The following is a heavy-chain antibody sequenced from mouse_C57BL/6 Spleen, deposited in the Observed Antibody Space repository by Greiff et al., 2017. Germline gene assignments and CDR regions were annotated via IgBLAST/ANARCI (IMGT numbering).Heavy chain of an antibody. CDR1: GYTFTSYW. Sequence: QVQLKQPGAELVMPGASVKLSCKASGYTFTSYWMHWVKPRPGQGLEWIGEIDPSDSYTNYNQKFKGKSTLTVDKSSSTAYMQLSSLTSEDSAVYYCARGGYYYGAMDYWGQGTSVTVSS. J-gene: IGHJ4*01. CDR3: ARGGYYYGAMDY. CDR2: IDPSDSYT. D-gene: IGHD1-1*01. V-gene: IGHV1-69*01.